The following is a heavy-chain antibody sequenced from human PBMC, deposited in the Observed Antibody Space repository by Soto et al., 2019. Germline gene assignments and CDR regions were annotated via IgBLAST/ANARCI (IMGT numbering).Heavy chain of an antibody. D-gene: IGHD3-3*01. Sequence: PPETLSLTCAVYGGSFSGYYWSWIRQPPGKGLEWIGEINHSGGTNYNPSLKSRVTISVDTSKNQFSLKLSSVTAADTAVYYCARGGIFEVARGYYYYMDVWGKGTTVSVSS. CDR1: GGSFSGYY. CDR2: INHSGGT. J-gene: IGHJ6*03. CDR3: ARGGIFEVARGYYYYMDV. V-gene: IGHV4-34*01.